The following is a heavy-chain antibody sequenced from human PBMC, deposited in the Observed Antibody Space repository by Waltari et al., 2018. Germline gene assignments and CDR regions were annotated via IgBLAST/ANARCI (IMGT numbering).Heavy chain of an antibody. CDR1: GGTFRSYA. CDR3: ARVPTYCGGDCYSGWFDP. Sequence: QVQLGQSGAAVKKPGSSVKVSCKASGGTFRSYAISWVRQAPGQGLEWMGGIIPILGTANYAQKFQGRVTITADESTSTVYMELSSLRSEDTAVYYCARVPTYCGGDCYSGWFDPWGQGTLVTVSS. J-gene: IGHJ5*02. D-gene: IGHD2-21*02. V-gene: IGHV1-69*01. CDR2: IIPILGTA.